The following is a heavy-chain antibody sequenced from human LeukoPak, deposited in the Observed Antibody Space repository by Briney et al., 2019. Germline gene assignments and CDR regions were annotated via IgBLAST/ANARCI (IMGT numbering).Heavy chain of an antibody. CDR2: LYYRGDT. Sequence: SETLSLTCTVSGGSISSYYWCWLWQPPVKGLECIGNLYYRGDTNYNPSLKSRVIISLDMSKNQFSLKLSSVTAADTAVYYCTRGGYNYDSPPGDPFDYWGQGTLVTVSS. D-gene: IGHD5-18*01. V-gene: IGHV4-59*01. J-gene: IGHJ4*02. CDR3: TRGGYNYDSPPGDPFDY. CDR1: GGSISSYY.